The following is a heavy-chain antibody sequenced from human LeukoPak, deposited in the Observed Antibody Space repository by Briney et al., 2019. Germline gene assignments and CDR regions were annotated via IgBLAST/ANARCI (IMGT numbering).Heavy chain of an antibody. Sequence: SQTLSLTCAVSGGSISSDGYSWSWIRQPPGKGLEWIGYICHSGSTYYNPSLKSRATISVDRSKNQFSLNLSSATAADTAVYYCARGSGGIFYGGIDYWGQGTLVIVSS. CDR2: ICHSGST. V-gene: IGHV4-30-2*01. D-gene: IGHD1-26*01. CDR3: ARGSGGIFYGGIDY. CDR1: GGSISSDGYS. J-gene: IGHJ4*02.